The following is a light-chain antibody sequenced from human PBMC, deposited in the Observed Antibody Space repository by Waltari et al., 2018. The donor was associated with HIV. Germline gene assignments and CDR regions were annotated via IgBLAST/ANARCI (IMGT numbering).Light chain of an antibody. V-gene: IGLV1-44*01. J-gene: IGLJ3*02. CDR2: INN. Sequence: QSVLTQPPSASGTPGRRVTISCSGSSANIGSNTVNWYQQLPEPAPKLLIYINNQRPSGVPDRFSGSKSGTSASLAISGLQSEDEADYYCATWDDSLSWVFGGGTKLTVL. CDR1: SANIGSNT. CDR3: ATWDDSLSWV.